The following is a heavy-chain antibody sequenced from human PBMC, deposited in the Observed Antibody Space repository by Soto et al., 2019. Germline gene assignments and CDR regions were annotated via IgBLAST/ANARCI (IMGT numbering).Heavy chain of an antibody. D-gene: IGHD3-16*01. J-gene: IGHJ4*02. Sequence: SETLSLTCTVSGGSITSSSYYWGWIRQPPGKRLEWIGSIYYSGSTYYNPSLKSRVTISVDTSKNQFSLKLSSVTAADTAVYYCARHHDTNYDHVWGTRHPVDYWGQGTLVTVS. CDR2: IYYSGST. V-gene: IGHV4-39*01. CDR1: GGSITSSSYY. CDR3: ARHHDTNYDHVWGTRHPVDY.